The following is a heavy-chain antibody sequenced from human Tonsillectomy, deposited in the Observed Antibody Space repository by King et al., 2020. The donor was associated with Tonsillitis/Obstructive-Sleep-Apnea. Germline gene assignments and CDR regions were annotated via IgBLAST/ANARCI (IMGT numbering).Heavy chain of an antibody. CDR3: ARDYCSSTSCYARYFDY. Sequence: FQLVQSGAEVKKPGASVKVSCKASGYTFTSYGISWVRQAPGQGLEWMGWISAYNGNTNYAQKLQGRVTMTTDTSTSTAYMELRSLRPDDTAVYYCARDYCSSTSCYARYFDYWGQGTLVTVSS. CDR1: GYTFTSYG. D-gene: IGHD2-2*01. J-gene: IGHJ4*02. CDR2: ISAYNGNT. V-gene: IGHV1-18*01.